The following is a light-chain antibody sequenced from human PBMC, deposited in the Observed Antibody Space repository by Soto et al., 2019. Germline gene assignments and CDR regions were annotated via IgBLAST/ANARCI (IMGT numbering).Light chain of an antibody. V-gene: IGKV3-20*01. CDR2: DAV. CDR3: QQYGDSIT. J-gene: IGKJ4*01. Sequence: VLTQSPGSLSLSPGERATVSCRASQTVTSSYLAWYQQRPGRAPQLLIYDAVKRATGISERFSGSESGRDYTLTISRLDPEDSAVYYCQQYGDSITFGCGTKVEIK. CDR1: QTVTSSY.